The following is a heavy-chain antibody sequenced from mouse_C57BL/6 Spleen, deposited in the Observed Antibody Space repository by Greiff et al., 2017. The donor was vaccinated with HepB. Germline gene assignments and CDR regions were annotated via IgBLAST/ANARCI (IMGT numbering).Heavy chain of an antibody. Sequence: QVQLQQPGAELVRPGSSVKLSCKASGYTFTSYWMHWVKQRPIQGLEWIGNIDPSDSETHYNQKFKDKATLTVDKSSSTAYMQLSSLTSEDSAVYYCARRGVHYGAMDYWGQGTSVTVSS. CDR2: IDPSDSET. CDR3: ARRGVHYGAMDY. V-gene: IGHV1-52*01. J-gene: IGHJ4*01. D-gene: IGHD1-1*02. CDR1: GYTFTSYW.